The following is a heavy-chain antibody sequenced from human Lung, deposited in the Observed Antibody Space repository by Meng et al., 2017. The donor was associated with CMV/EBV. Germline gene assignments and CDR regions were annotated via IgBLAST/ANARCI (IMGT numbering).Heavy chain of an antibody. Sequence: ETLSLXXPASGFTFSSYAMSWVRQAPGKGLEWVSAISGIGGSTSYADSVKGRFTISRDNSKNTLYLQMNSLRAEDTAVYYCAKGGWSKPPNWLWGQGTLVXVSS. J-gene: IGHJ4*02. D-gene: IGHD2-8*02. V-gene: IGHV3-23*01. CDR3: AKGGWSKPPNWL. CDR2: ISGIGGST. CDR1: GFTFSSYA.